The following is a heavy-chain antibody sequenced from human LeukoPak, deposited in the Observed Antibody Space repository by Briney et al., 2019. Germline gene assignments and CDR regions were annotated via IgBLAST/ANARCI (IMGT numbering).Heavy chain of an antibody. CDR3: AKQIAVAGTGDYFDY. V-gene: IGHV3-23*01. CDR1: GFTFGSYA. D-gene: IGHD6-19*01. Sequence: PGGSLRLSCAASGFTFGSYAMSWVRQAPGKGLEWVSAISGSGGSTYYADSVKGRFTISRDNSKNTLYLQMNSLRAEDTAVYYCAKQIAVAGTGDYFDYWGQGTLVTVSS. J-gene: IGHJ4*02. CDR2: ISGSGGST.